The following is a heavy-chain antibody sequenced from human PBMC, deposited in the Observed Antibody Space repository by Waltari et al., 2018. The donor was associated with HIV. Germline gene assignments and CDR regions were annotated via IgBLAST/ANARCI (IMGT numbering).Heavy chain of an antibody. Sequence: QLQESGPGLVKPSQTLSLTCTVSGGSISSGSYHWSWIRQPAGKGLEWIGRLSTSGSTDYNPSLKSRATISGDTSKNQFSLKLSSVTAADTAVYYCARGVVGGYDLGNNWFDPWGQGTLVTVSS. V-gene: IGHV4-61*02. CDR3: ARGVVGGYDLGNNWFDP. CDR2: LSTSGST. J-gene: IGHJ5*02. D-gene: IGHD5-12*01. CDR1: GGSISSGSYH.